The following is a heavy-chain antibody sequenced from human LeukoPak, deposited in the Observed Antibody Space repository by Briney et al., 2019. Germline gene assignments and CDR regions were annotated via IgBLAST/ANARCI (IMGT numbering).Heavy chain of an antibody. CDR1: GGSFSGYY. CDR3: AMSIFTQYYFDY. Sequence: SETLSLTCAVYGGSFSGYYWSWIRQPPGKGLEWIGEINHSGSTNYNPSLKSRVTISVDTSKNRFSLKLSSVTAADTAVYYCAMSIFTQYYFDYWGQGTLVTVSS. V-gene: IGHV4-34*01. CDR2: INHSGST. J-gene: IGHJ4*02. D-gene: IGHD3-3*01.